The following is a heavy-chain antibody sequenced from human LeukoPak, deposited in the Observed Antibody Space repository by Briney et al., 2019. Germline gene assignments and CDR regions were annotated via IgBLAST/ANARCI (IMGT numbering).Heavy chain of an antibody. D-gene: IGHD2-15*01. Sequence: GGSPRLSCAASGFTFSSYAMSWVRQAPRKGLEWVSVISGSGGSTYNADSVKGRFTISRDNSKNTLYLQMKSLRADDTAVYYCAKAPGYCSGGTCYDDWGQGSLVTVSS. V-gene: IGHV3-23*01. CDR2: ISGSGGST. J-gene: IGHJ4*02. CDR1: GFTFSSYA. CDR3: AKAPGYCSGGTCYDD.